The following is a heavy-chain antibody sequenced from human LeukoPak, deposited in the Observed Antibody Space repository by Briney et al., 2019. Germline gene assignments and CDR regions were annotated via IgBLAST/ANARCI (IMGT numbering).Heavy chain of an antibody. D-gene: IGHD2-8*01. V-gene: IGHV3-30*02. CDR3: ASLHRGRYCTNGACYSFDY. CDR2: IRYDGSNK. Sequence: GGSLRLSCAASGFTFSSYGMHWVRQAPGKGLEWVAFIRYDGSNKYYADSVKGRFTISRDNSKNTLYLQMNSLRAEDTAVYYCASLHRGRYCTNGACYSFDYWGQGTLVTVSS. CDR1: GFTFSSYG. J-gene: IGHJ4*02.